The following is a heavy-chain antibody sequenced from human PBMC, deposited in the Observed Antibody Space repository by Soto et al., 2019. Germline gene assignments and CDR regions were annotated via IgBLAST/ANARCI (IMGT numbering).Heavy chain of an antibody. J-gene: IGHJ6*02. V-gene: IGHV1-69*13. CDR1: GGTFSSYA. D-gene: IGHD3-3*01. CDR3: ARGFLASYYYGMDV. CDR2: IIPIFGTA. Sequence: ASVKVSCKASGGTFSSYAISWVRQAPGQGLEWMGGIIPIFGTANYAQKFQGRVTITADESTSTAYMELSSLRSGDTAVYYCARGFLASYYYGMDVWGQGTTVTVSS.